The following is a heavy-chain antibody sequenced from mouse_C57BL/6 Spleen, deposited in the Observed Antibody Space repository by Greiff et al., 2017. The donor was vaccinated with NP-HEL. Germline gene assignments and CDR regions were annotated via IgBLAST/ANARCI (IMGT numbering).Heavy chain of an antibody. CDR2: ISSGGDYI. J-gene: IGHJ2*01. V-gene: IGHV5-9-1*02. CDR3: TRDGGYGKDY. Sequence: DVMLVESGEGLVKPGGSLKLSCAASGFTFSSYAMSWVRQTPEKRLEWVAYISSGGDYIYYADTVKGRFTISRDNARNTLYLQMSSLKSEDTAMYYCTRDGGYGKDYWGQGTTLTVSS. CDR1: GFTFSSYA. D-gene: IGHD2-1*01.